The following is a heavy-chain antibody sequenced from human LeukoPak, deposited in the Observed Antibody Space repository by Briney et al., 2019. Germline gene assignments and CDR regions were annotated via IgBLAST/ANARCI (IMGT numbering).Heavy chain of an antibody. Sequence: GGSLRLSCAASGFSVSSNYMSWVRQAPGKGLEWVSVIYSGGSTYYADSVKGRFTISRDNSKNTLYLQMNSLRAEDTAVYYCATDRGGAPFDIWSQGTMVTVSS. CDR2: IYSGGST. J-gene: IGHJ3*02. CDR3: ATDRGGAPFDI. CDR1: GFSVSSNY. V-gene: IGHV3-53*01.